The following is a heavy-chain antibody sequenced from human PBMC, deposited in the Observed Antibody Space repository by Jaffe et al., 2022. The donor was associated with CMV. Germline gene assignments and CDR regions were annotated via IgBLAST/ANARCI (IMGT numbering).Heavy chain of an antibody. CDR3: ASGGVWVDY. D-gene: IGHD2-21*01. Sequence: EVQLVESGGGLVQPGGSLRLSCAASGLNFSTYEMNWVRQAPGKGLEWISYISSSGRTRYSADSVKGRFTISRDNAKKSLFLQMNSLRAEDTAVYYCASGGVWVDYWGQGTLVTVSS. V-gene: IGHV3-48*03. CDR2: ISSSGRTR. CDR1: GLNFSTYE. J-gene: IGHJ4*02.